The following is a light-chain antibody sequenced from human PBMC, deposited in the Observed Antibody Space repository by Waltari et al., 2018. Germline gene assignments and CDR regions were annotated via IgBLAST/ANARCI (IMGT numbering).Light chain of an antibody. CDR1: RRDGGCHTL. J-gene: IGLJ2*01. V-gene: IGLV2-23*01. CDR2: EGS. CDR3: CSYAGSSTNVV. Sequence: QSALTQPASVSGSPGQSITLSCPGTRRDGGCHTLVSWYQQHPGKAPKLMIYEGSKRPSGVSNRFSGSKSGNTASLTISGLQAEDEADYYCCSYAGSSTNVVFGGGTKLTVL.